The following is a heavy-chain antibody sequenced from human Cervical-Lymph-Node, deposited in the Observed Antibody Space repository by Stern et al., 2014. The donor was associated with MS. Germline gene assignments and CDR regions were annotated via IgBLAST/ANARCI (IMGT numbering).Heavy chain of an antibody. CDR2: ISGNGAYI. CDR1: GFTFSSYS. Sequence: EMQLVESGGGLVKPGGSLRLSCAASGFTFSSYSMHWVRQAQGKGLEWVSSISGNGAYIYYTDSLKGQFTISRDNTKDSLYLQMNSLRAEDTAVYYCARSGTVTTKFDFWGQGTLVTVSS. J-gene: IGHJ4*02. CDR3: ARSGTVTTKFDF. V-gene: IGHV3-21*01. D-gene: IGHD4-17*01.